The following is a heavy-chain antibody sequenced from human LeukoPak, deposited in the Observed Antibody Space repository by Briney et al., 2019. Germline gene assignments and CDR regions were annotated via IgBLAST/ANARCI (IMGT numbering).Heavy chain of an antibody. CDR1: GFTFSSYG. Sequence: GGSLRLSCAASGFTFSSYGMHWVRQAPGKGLEWVAVIWYDGSNKYYADSVKGRFTISRDNSKNTLYLQMNSLRAEDTAVYYCARGSRYGSGSYYGYGMDVWGQGTTVTVSS. CDR2: IWYDGSNK. V-gene: IGHV3-33*01. CDR3: ARGSRYGSGSYYGYGMDV. J-gene: IGHJ6*02. D-gene: IGHD3-10*01.